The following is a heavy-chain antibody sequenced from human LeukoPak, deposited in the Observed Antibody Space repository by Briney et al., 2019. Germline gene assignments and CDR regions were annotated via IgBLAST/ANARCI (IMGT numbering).Heavy chain of an antibody. D-gene: IGHD3-22*01. Sequence: GRSLRLSCEASGFTFSNFGMHWARQAPGKGLEWVAIISYDGSTKYYADSVKGRFSISRDNSKNTLYLQMNSLRVEDTAVYYCATPPTAYTSGSLGYWGQGTLVTVSS. CDR1: GFTFSNFG. J-gene: IGHJ4*02. CDR3: ATPPTAYTSGSLGY. CDR2: ISYDGSTK. V-gene: IGHV3-30*03.